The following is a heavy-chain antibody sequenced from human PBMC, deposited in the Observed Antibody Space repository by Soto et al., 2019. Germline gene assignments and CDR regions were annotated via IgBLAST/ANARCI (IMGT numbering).Heavy chain of an antibody. CDR3: ARRHLAVAVSPWFDP. CDR2: IDSSGEK. V-gene: IGHV2-26*01. D-gene: IGHD6-19*01. J-gene: IGHJ5*02. CDR1: GLSITDSEMG. Sequence: QVTLEESGPVLVKPTETLSLRCTVSGLSITDSEMGVSWIRQPPGQPLEWLAHIDSSGEKSYRTFLKSRLAISKDTSKRQIVLTMTNMDPADTATYYCARRHLAVAVSPWFDPWGQGIPVTVSS.